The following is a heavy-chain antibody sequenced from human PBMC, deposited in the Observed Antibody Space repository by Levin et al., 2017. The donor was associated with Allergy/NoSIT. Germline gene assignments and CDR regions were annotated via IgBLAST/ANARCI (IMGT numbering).Heavy chain of an antibody. D-gene: IGHD4-17*01. Sequence: GGSLRLSCAASGFTFSTYALSWVRQAPGKGLEWVSGLSGSGGSTYYADSVKGRFTISRDNSKNTLYLQMNSLRAEDTAVYYCAKAGHFGDYFDYWGQGTLVTVSS. CDR3: AKAGHFGDYFDY. J-gene: IGHJ4*02. CDR1: GFTFSTYA. CDR2: LSGSGGST. V-gene: IGHV3-23*01.